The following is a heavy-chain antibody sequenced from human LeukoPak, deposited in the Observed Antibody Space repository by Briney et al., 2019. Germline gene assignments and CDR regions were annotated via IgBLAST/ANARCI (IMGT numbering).Heavy chain of an antibody. J-gene: IGHJ3*02. CDR2: ISSNGGST. V-gene: IGHV3-64*01. Sequence: GGSLRLSCAASGFTFSSYAMHWVRQAPGKGLEYVSAISSNGGSTYYANSVKDRFTISRDSSKNTLYLQMGSLRAEDMAVYYCARGAKDSSGYYYVRAFDIWGQGTMVTVSS. CDR1: GFTFSSYA. D-gene: IGHD3-22*01. CDR3: ARGAKDSSGYYYVRAFDI.